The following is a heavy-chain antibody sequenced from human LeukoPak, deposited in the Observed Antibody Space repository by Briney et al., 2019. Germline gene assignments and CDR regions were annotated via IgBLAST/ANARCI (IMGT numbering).Heavy chain of an antibody. CDR1: GFTFSSYA. CDR2: ISGSGGST. V-gene: IGHV3-23*01. J-gene: IGHJ4*02. CDR3: AKVFTRYSSGWYYFDY. D-gene: IGHD6-19*01. Sequence: GGSLRLSCAASGFTFSSYAMSWVRQAPGKGLGWVSAISGSGGSTYYADSVKGRFTISRDNSKNTLYLQMNSLRAEDTAVYYCAKVFTRYSSGWYYFDYWGQGTLVTVSS.